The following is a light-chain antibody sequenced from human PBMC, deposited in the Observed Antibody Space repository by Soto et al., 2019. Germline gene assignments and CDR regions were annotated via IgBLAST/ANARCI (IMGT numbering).Light chain of an antibody. CDR1: DIGSES. CDR2: HDT. Sequence: SYELNQTPSVSGAPGQTARITCGGNDIGSESVHWYQQKSGQAPVLVVYHDTDRPSGIPERFSGSNSGNTATLTISRVEAGDEADYYCQVCDSRSDLVVFGRGTKLTVL. J-gene: IGLJ2*01. V-gene: IGLV3-21*02. CDR3: QVCDSRSDLVV.